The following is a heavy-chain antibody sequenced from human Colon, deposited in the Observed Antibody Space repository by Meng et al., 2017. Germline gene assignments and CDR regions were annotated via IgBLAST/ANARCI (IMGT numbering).Heavy chain of an antibody. D-gene: IGHD3-9*01. V-gene: IGHV4-34*01. J-gene: IGHJ4*02. CDR1: GGSFSDYY. CDR3: ARGVDWAKSGNF. CDR2: IHPSGST. Sequence: HVQLRSGGAGLLKPSETLSLTCAVYGGSFSDYYLTWIRQPPGKGLEWVGEIHPSGSTYYSPSLQSRVTITLDTSKNQFSLTLSSMTAADTAVYYCARGVDWAKSGNFWGQGTLVTVSS.